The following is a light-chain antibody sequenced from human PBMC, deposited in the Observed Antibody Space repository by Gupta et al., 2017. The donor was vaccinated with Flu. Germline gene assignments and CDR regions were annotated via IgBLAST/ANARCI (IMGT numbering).Light chain of an antibody. J-gene: IGKJ1*01. CDR2: KAS. Sequence: DIQMTQSPATLSASVGDRVILTCRASQNIDTWLAWYQQKPGKAPKVLIYKASTLDSWVPSRYSGSGSGTDFTLTISRLQPEEFATYYCQQYKSLSTFGQGTKVEIK. V-gene: IGKV1-5*03. CDR3: QQYKSLST. CDR1: QNIDTW.